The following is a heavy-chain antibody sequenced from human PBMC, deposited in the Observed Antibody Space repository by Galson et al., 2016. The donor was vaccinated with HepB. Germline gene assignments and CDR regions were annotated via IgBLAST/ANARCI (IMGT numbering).Heavy chain of an antibody. D-gene: IGHD3-10*01. CDR3: ARVLFGSGSYWCLDV. Sequence: SLRLSCAASGFTFRSYRMNWVRQAPGKGLEWVSYISSNGATINYADSVKGRFTLTRDNAKNSLYLQMNSLRDEDTAVYFCARVLFGSGSYWCLDVWGQGTTVTVSS. CDR1: GFTFRSYR. J-gene: IGHJ6*02. V-gene: IGHV3-48*02. CDR2: ISSNGATI.